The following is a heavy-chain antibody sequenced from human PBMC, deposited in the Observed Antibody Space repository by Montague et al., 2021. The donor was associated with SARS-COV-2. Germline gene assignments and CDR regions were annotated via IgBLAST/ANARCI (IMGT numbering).Heavy chain of an antibody. CDR1: GGSISRGYYY. CDR3: ARGVDTGVVTVNGGFDS. D-gene: IGHD5-18*01. Sequence: TLSLTCTVSGGSISRGYYYWIWIRLPAGKGLEWIGRIYRSGXPXYXXXXEXRVVLSVDTSRNQFSMKMTAVAAADMTMYYCARGVDTGVVTVNGGFDSWGQGTLVIVSS. V-gene: IGHV4-61*02. J-gene: IGHJ4*02. CDR2: IYRSGXP.